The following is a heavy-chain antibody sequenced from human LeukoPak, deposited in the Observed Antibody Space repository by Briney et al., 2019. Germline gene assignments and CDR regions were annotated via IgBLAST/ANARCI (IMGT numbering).Heavy chain of an antibody. D-gene: IGHD2-21*01. CDR1: GYTFTSYY. V-gene: IGHV1-46*01. Sequence: ASVKVSCKSSGYTFTSYYMYWVRQAPGQGLEWMGIINPSGGSTSYAQKFQGRVTMTRDTSTSTVYMELSSLRSEDTAVYYCARHLWRSTSDPYFDYWGQGTLVTVSS. CDR3: ARHLWRSTSDPYFDY. CDR2: INPSGGST. J-gene: IGHJ4*02.